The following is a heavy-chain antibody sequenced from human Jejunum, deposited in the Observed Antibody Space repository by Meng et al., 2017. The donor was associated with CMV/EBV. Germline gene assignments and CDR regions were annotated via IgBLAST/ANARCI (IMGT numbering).Heavy chain of an antibody. D-gene: IGHD6-25*01. CDR3: ARVTVVSQRFDY. CDR2: IYYIGDT. Sequence: ASGDSISCSYYCLCCVRQPPGKGLEWIVTIYYIGDTYYSPSLESRLTISVDTSKNQFSLRLRSVTAADTAVYYCARVTVVSQRFDYWGQGTLVTVSS. V-gene: IGHV4-39*07. J-gene: IGHJ4*02. CDR1: GDSISCSYYC.